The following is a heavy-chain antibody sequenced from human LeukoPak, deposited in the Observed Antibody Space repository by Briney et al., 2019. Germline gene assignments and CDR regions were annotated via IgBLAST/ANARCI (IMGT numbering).Heavy chain of an antibody. Sequence: GGSLRVSCAASGFTFSSYAMHWVRQAPGNGLEWVAVISYDGSNKYYADSVKGRFTISRDNSKNTLYLQMNSLRAEDTAVYYCARGEERFLYYFDYWGQGTLVTVSS. D-gene: IGHD1-26*01. J-gene: IGHJ4*02. V-gene: IGHV3-30-3*01. CDR3: ARGEERFLYYFDY. CDR2: ISYDGSNK. CDR1: GFTFSSYA.